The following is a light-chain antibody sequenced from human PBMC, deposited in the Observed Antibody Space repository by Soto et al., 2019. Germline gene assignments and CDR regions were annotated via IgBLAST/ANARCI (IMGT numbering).Light chain of an antibody. CDR1: QSISHKY. J-gene: IGKJ1*01. Sequence: IVLTQSPGTLSLSPGERATLSCRASQSISHKYLAWYRQEPGQAPRLLIHGVSIRATGIPDRFSGSGSGTDFTLTISRLEPEDFAVYYCQLYSGSPWTFGQGTKVDIK. CDR2: GVS. V-gene: IGKV3-20*01. CDR3: QLYSGSPWT.